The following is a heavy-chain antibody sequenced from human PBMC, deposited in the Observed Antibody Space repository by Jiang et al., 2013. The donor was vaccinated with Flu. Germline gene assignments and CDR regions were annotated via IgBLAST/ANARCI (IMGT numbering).Heavy chain of an antibody. CDR1: YY. D-gene: IGHD3-10*01. V-gene: IGHV4-39*01. CDR2: IYYSGST. Sequence: YYWGWIRQPPGKGLEWIGSIYYSGSTYYNPSLKSRVAISLDTSKNQFSLKLSSVTAADTAVYYCARRYFGSGSYYPEAFDIWGQGTMVTVSS. J-gene: IGHJ3*02. CDR3: ARRYFGSGSYYPEAFDI.